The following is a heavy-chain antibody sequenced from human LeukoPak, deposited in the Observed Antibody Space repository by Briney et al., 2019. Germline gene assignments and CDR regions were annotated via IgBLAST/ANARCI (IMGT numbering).Heavy chain of an antibody. V-gene: IGHV1-18*04. J-gene: IGHJ5*02. Sequence: ASVKVSCKASGYTFTGYYMHWVRQAPGQGLEWMGWISAYNGNTNYAQKLQGRVTMTTDTSTSTAYMELRSLRSDDTAVYYCARTWVSRAQGFDPWGQGTLVTVSS. CDR2: ISAYNGNT. D-gene: IGHD2-2*01. CDR1: GYTFTGYY. CDR3: ARTWVSRAQGFDP.